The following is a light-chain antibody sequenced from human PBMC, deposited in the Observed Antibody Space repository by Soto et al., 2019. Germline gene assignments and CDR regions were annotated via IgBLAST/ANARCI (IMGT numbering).Light chain of an antibody. J-gene: IGLJ2*01. CDR2: DVS. V-gene: IGLV2-14*01. CDR1: SSDVGGYNY. Sequence: QSALTQPASVSGSPGQSITISCTGTSSDVGGYNYVSWYQQHPGKAPKVMIYDVSNRPSGVSNRFSGSKSGNTASLTISGLQAEDAADYYCSSYTTSGTRLFGGGTKLTVL. CDR3: SSYTTSGTRL.